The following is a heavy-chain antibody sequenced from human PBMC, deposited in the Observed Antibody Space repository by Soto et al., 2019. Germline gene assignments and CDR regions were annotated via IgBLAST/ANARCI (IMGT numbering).Heavy chain of an antibody. V-gene: IGHV1-58*02. Sequence: TSVKLTCKASGVTYTSSAMQWVRQARGQRLEWIGWIVVGSGNTNYAQKFQERVTITRDMSTSTAYMELSSLRSEDTAVYYCAAAPGKVGPYYYYGMDVWGQGTTVTVSS. J-gene: IGHJ6*02. D-gene: IGHD6-13*01. CDR2: IVVGSGNT. CDR1: GVTYTSSA. CDR3: AAAPGKVGPYYYYGMDV.